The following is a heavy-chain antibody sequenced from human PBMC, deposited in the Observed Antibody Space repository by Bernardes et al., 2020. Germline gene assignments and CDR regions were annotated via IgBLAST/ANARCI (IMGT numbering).Heavy chain of an antibody. J-gene: IGHJ4*02. CDR1: GASVSSGSYY. V-gene: IGHV4-61*01. D-gene: IGHD4-17*01. CDR3: AREEGDYGDYGFDF. Sequence: SETLSLTCSVSGASVSSGSYYWSWIRQPPGKGLEWIGYIYYSGSTNYNPSLKSRVTISVDTSKNQFSLKLSSVTAADTAVYYCAREEGDYGDYGFDFWGQGTLVTVSS. CDR2: IYYSGST.